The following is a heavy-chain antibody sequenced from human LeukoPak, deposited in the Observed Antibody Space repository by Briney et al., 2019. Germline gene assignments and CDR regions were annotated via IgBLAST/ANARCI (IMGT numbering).Heavy chain of an antibody. V-gene: IGHV1-46*01. CDR1: GYTFTSYY. D-gene: IGHD3-22*01. CDR2: INPSGGST. CDR3: ARDLRYDSSGYPAYYFDY. J-gene: IGHJ4*02. Sequence: ASVKVSCKASGYTFTSYYMHWVRQAPRQGLEWMGIINPSGGSTSYAQKFQGRVTMTRDTSTSTVYMELSSLRSEDTAVYYCARDLRYDSSGYPAYYFDYWGQGTLVTVSS.